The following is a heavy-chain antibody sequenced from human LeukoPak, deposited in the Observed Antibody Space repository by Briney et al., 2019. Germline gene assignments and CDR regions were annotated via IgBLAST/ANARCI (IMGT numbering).Heavy chain of an antibody. Sequence: PTETLSLTCTVSGASITTYYWSWIRQPPGKGLEWIGYVYNSGRTKYNPSLKSRVTISEDTPKNQISLSLTSVTAADTAVYFCVRHVINDYNNYDWFDPWGQGTLVTVSS. CDR1: GASITTYY. CDR3: VRHVINDYNNYDWFDP. CDR2: VYNSGRT. J-gene: IGHJ5*02. V-gene: IGHV4-59*08. D-gene: IGHD4-11*01.